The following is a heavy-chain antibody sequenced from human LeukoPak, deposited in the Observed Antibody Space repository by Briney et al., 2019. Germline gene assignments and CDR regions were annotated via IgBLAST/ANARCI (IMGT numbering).Heavy chain of an antibody. CDR1: GYTFTSYG. CDR3: ARDGGDIVVVPAANWFDP. CDR2: ISAYNGNT. D-gene: IGHD2-2*01. J-gene: IGHJ5*02. V-gene: IGHV1-18*01. Sequence: ASVKVSCQASGYTFTSYGISWVRQASGQGLEWMGWISAYNGNTNYAQKLQGRVTMPTDTSTGTAYMELRSLRSDDTAVYYCARDGGDIVVVPAANWFDPWGQGTLVTVSS.